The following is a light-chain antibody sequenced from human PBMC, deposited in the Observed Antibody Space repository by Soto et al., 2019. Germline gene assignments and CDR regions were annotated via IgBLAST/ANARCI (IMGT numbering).Light chain of an antibody. CDR1: QSISSW. CDR3: QQYNSSPWT. V-gene: IGKV1-5*03. Sequence: DIQMTQSPSTLSASVGDRVTITCRASQSISSWLAWYQQKPGKAPKLLIYKASSLESGVPSRFSGSGSGTKFTLTISSLQPDYFATYYCQQYNSSPWTFGQGTKVEIK. J-gene: IGKJ1*01. CDR2: KAS.